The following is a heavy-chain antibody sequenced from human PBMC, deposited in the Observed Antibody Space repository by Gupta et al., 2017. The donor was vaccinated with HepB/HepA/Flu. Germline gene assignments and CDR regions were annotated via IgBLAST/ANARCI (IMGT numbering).Heavy chain of an antibody. J-gene: IGHJ6*02. CDR3: ARLELANYFYGMDV. Sequence: VQLVESGGGLVQPGGSLRLSCAASGFTFTNYWMSWVRQAPGKGLEWVANIKQDGTEQYSLDSVRGRFTVSRDNAKNSVYLHVNSLRDEDTAVYYCARLELANYFYGMDVWGQGTTVTVSS. D-gene: IGHD1-7*01. V-gene: IGHV3-7*01. CDR1: GFTFTNYW. CDR2: IKQDGTEQ.